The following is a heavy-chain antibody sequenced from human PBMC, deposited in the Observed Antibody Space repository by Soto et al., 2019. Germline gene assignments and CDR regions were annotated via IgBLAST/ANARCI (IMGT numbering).Heavy chain of an antibody. D-gene: IGHD3-22*01. J-gene: IGHJ6*02. CDR1: GFTFSSYS. Sequence: GGSLRLSCAASGFTFSSYSMNWVRQAPGKGLEWVSYISSSSSTIYYADSVKGRFTISRDNAKNSLYLQMNSLRDEDTAVYYCESDSSGSNYYYGMDVWGQGTTVTSP. V-gene: IGHV3-48*02. CDR2: ISSSSSTI. CDR3: ESDSSGSNYYYGMDV.